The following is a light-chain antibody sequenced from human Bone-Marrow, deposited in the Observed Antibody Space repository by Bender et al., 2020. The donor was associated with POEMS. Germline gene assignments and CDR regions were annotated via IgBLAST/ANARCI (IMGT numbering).Light chain of an antibody. J-gene: IGLJ2*01. V-gene: IGLV3-1*01. CDR3: QAWDSSHVV. Sequence: SYELTQPPSVSVSPGQTATITCSGDNLDDKYISWYQQKPGQSPMLVIYKDFRRPAGIPERFSGSNSGNEATLTISATQAIDDADYYCQAWDSSHVVFGGGTKVTVL. CDR1: NLDDKY. CDR2: KDF.